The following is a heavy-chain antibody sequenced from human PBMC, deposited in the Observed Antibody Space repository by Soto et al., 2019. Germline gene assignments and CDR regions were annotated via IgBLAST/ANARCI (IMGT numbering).Heavy chain of an antibody. CDR1: GFTFSSYA. CDR3: ERGRGSSGLFDY. Sequence: QVQLVESGGGVVQPGRSLRLSCAASGFTFSSYAMHWVRQAPGKGLEWVAVISYDGSNKYYADSVKGRFTISRDNSKNTLYLQMHRLRAEDTAVYYCERGRGSSGLFDYWGQGTLVTVSS. CDR2: ISYDGSNK. V-gene: IGHV3-30-3*01. J-gene: IGHJ4*02. D-gene: IGHD3-22*01.